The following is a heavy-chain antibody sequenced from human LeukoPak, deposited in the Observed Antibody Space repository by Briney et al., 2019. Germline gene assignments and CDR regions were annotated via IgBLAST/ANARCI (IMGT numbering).Heavy chain of an antibody. J-gene: IGHJ4*02. CDR2: IRYDVSDK. Sequence: PGGSLRLSCAASGFTLTTYGMHWVRQAPGKGLEWVAFIRYDVSDKYYADSVKGRFTISRDNSKNTAYLQMNSLRAEDTAVYYCAKDVYSYGQAGFDYWGQGTLVTVSS. D-gene: IGHD5-18*01. CDR3: AKDVYSYGQAGFDY. V-gene: IGHV3-30*02. CDR1: GFTLTTYG.